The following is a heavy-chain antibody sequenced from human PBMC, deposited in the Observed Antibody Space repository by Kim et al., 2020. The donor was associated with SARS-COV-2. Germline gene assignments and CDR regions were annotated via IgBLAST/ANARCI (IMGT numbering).Heavy chain of an antibody. V-gene: IGHV3-23*01. CDR2: ISGSGGST. CDR3: AKVLDYVCGSFDY. J-gene: IGHJ4*02. D-gene: IGHD3-16*01. Sequence: GGSLRLSCAASGFTFSSYAMSWVRQAPGKGLEWVSSISGSGGSTYYADSVKGRFTISRDNSKNTVYLQMSSLGAEDTAVYYCAKVLDYVCGSFDYWGQGTMVTVSS. CDR1: GFTFSSYA.